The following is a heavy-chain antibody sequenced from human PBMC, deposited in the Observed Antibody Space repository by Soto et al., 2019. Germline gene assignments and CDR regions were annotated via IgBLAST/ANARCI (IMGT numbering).Heavy chain of an antibody. J-gene: IGHJ4*02. D-gene: IGHD2-15*01. Sequence: QVQLVQSGAEVKKPGSSVKVSCKASGGTFSSYAISWVRQAPGQGLEWMGGIIPIFGTANYAQKFQGRVTITADESTSTAYMELSSLRSEDTAVYYCARVSGLLGYCSGGSCYRFDYWGQGTLVTVSS. CDR3: ARVSGLLGYCSGGSCYRFDY. V-gene: IGHV1-69*01. CDR2: IIPIFGTA. CDR1: GGTFSSYA.